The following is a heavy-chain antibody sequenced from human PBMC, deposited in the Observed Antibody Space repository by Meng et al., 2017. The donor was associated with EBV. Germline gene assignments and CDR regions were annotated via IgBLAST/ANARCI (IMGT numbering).Heavy chain of an antibody. D-gene: IGHD2-2*01. Sequence: QAQLQGPGPGLVKPSETLSLTCTVSGASVSGGTFHWSWIRQPPGKELQWIGYIYDGGTTIYNPSLKSRVTIFLDTSRNQFSLGLRSVTTADTAVYYCAKSSSSTPGVVDSWGQGTLVTVSS. V-gene: IGHV4-61*01. J-gene: IGHJ4*02. CDR1: GASVSGGTFH. CDR2: IYDGGTT. CDR3: AKSSSSTPGVVDS.